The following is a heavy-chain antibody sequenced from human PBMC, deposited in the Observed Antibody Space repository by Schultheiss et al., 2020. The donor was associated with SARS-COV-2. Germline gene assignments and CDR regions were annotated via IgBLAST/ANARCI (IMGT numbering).Heavy chain of an antibody. V-gene: IGHV4-59*12. CDR2: IYYSGST. CDR3: ARLARVGAVDY. Sequence: SETLSLTCSVSGGSMSSYYWSWIRQPPGKGLEWIGYIYYSGSTNYNPSLKSRVTMSVDTSKNQFSLKLSSVTAADTAVYYCARLARVGAVDYWGQGTLVTVSS. CDR1: GGSMSSYY. D-gene: IGHD1-26*01. J-gene: IGHJ4*02.